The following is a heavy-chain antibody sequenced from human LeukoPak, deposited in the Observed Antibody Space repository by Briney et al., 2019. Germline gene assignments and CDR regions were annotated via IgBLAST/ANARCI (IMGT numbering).Heavy chain of an antibody. J-gene: IGHJ4*02. CDR1: GFTFSSYA. Sequence: GGSLRLSCAASGFTFSSYAMSWVRQAPGKGLEWVSAISGSGGSTYYADSVKGRFTISRDNSKNTLYLQTNSLRAEDTAVYYCAKGIAVAGTGRYFDYWGQGTLVTVSS. CDR3: AKGIAVAGTGRYFDY. V-gene: IGHV3-23*01. D-gene: IGHD6-19*01. CDR2: ISGSGGST.